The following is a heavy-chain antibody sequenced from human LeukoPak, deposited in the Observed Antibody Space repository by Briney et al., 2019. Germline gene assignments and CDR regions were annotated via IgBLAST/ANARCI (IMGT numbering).Heavy chain of an antibody. J-gene: IGHJ3*02. CDR1: GFTFSSYW. Sequence: GGSLRLSCAASGFTFSSYWMSWVRQAPGKGLEWMANIKQDGSEKYYVDSVKGRFTIFRDNAKNSLYLQMNSLRTEDTAVYYCARDSAEAGTDAFDIWGQGTMVTVSS. CDR2: IKQDGSEK. D-gene: IGHD6-19*01. CDR3: ARDSAEAGTDAFDI. V-gene: IGHV3-7*04.